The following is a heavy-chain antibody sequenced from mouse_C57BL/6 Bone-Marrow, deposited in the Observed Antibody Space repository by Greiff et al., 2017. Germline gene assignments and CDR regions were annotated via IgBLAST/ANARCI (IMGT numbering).Heavy chain of an antibody. CDR2: INPSNGGT. D-gene: IGHD1-1*01. Sequence: VQLQQPGTELVKPGASVKLSCKASGYTFTSYWMHWVKQRPGQGLEWIGNINPSNGGTNYNEKFKSKATLTVDKSSSTAYMQLSSLTSEDSAVYYCARSLITTVVATDFYAMDYWGQGTSVTVSS. CDR3: ARSLITTVVATDFYAMDY. J-gene: IGHJ4*01. V-gene: IGHV1-53*01. CDR1: GYTFTSYW.